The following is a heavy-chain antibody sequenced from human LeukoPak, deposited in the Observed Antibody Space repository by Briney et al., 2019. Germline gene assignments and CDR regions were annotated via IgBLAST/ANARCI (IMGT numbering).Heavy chain of an antibody. CDR3: ARRFSDCSGGSCHGYGLDY. D-gene: IGHD2-15*01. CDR2: IFPGDSDT. V-gene: IGHV5-51*01. CDR1: GYRFTTYW. J-gene: IGHJ4*02. Sequence: GESLKISCKGSGYRFTTYWIGWVRQMPGKGLEWMGIIFPGDSDTTYSPSFQGQVTISADKSISTAYLQWSSLKASDTAMYYCARRFSDCSGGSCHGYGLDYWGQGTLVTVSS.